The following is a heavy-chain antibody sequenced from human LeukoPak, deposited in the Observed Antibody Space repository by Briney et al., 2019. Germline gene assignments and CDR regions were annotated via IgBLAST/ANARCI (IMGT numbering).Heavy chain of an antibody. CDR3: ARDRLWSSQALDI. CDR2: IYYSGST. CDR1: GGSISSGGYY. V-gene: IGHV4-31*03. D-gene: IGHD4/OR15-4a*01. Sequence: SETLSLTCTVSGGSISSGGYYWSWIRQHPGKGLEWIGYIYYSGSTYYNPSLKSRVTISVDTSKNQFSLKLSSVTAADTAVYYCARDRLWSSQALDIWGQGTMVTVSS. J-gene: IGHJ3*02.